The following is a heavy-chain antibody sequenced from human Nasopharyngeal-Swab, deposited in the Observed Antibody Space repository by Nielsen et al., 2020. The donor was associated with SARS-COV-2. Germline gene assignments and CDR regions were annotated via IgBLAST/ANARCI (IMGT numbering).Heavy chain of an antibody. Sequence: SETLSLTCTVSGGSISSGSYYWNWIRQPPGKGLEWIGYIYYSGSTNYNPSLKSRVTISVDTSKNQFSLKLSSVTAADTAVYYCARDVYDSSGYYYQDYWGQGTLVTVSS. CDR3: ARDVYDSSGYYYQDY. CDR1: GGSISSGSYY. CDR2: IYYSGST. J-gene: IGHJ4*02. D-gene: IGHD3-22*01. V-gene: IGHV4-61*01.